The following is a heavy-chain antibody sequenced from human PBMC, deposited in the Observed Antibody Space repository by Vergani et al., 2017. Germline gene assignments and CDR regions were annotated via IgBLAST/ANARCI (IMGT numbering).Heavy chain of an antibody. V-gene: IGHV5-51*01. CDR1: EYSFGNYW. CDR3: ARHTTYTDS. J-gene: IGHJ4*02. Sequence: EVELVQSGPEVRKPGEPLKISCKGSEYSFGNYWIGWVRQMPGKGLEWMGIIYPADSDNRYSPSFQGQVTISTDKSLSTAFLQWDSLKAADTALYYCARHTTYTDSWGQGTLVTVSS. D-gene: IGHD1-1*01. CDR2: IYPADSDN.